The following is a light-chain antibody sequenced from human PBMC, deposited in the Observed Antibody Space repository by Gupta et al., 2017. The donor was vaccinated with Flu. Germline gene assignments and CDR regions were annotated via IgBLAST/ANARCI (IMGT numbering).Light chain of an antibody. CDR1: QTVSNY. Sequence: PSSLSVSVGDRVTITCRADQTVSNYLSWYQQKPGQAPRLLISSASHLESGIPARFRGSGSGTNFTLTIDNLQPDDFATYYCLQGVTTPLTFGPGTNVHIQ. V-gene: IGKV1-39*01. CDR2: SAS. CDR3: LQGVTTPLT. J-gene: IGKJ3*01.